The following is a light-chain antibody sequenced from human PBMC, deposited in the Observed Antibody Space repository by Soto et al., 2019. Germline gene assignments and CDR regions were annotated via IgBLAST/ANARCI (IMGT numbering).Light chain of an antibody. CDR3: AAWDDRLNGHYV. CDR1: TPNIGSNT. Sequence: SVVTQPPPASGTPGPRGTNSCFGNTPNIGSNTVNWYQQPPGTAPKLLISNNVERPSGVPDRFSGSRSGTSASLAISGLQSEDEADYYCAAWDDRLNGHYVFGTGTKVTVL. CDR2: NNV. V-gene: IGLV1-44*01. J-gene: IGLJ1*01.